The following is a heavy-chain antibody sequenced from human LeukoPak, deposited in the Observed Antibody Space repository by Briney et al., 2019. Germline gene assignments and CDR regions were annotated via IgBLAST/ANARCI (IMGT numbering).Heavy chain of an antibody. D-gene: IGHD2-15*01. CDR1: GFTFSSYT. CDR3: AKDRHPYCSGGSCYLVDAFDI. V-gene: IGHV3-30-3*01. CDR2: ISYDGSNK. J-gene: IGHJ3*02. Sequence: GGSLRLSCAASGFTFSSYTIHWVRQAPGKGLEWVAVISYDGSNKYYADSVKGRFTISRDNSKNTLYLHMNSLRAEDTAVYYCAKDRHPYCSGGSCYLVDAFDIWGQGTMVTVSS.